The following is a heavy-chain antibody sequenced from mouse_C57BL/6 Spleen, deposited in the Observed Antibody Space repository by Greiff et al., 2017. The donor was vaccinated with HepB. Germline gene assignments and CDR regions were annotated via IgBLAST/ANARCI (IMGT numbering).Heavy chain of an antibody. CDR1: GYTFTSYW. Sequence: QVQLQQPGAELVKPGASVKLSCKASGYTFTSYWMQWVKQRPGQGLEWIGEIDPSDSYTNYNQKFKGKATLTVDTSSSTAYMQLSSLTSEDSAVYYCARPPFYGSSPGLDYWGQGTTLTVSS. D-gene: IGHD1-1*01. CDR2: IDPSDSYT. CDR3: ARPPFYGSSPGLDY. V-gene: IGHV1-50*01. J-gene: IGHJ2*01.